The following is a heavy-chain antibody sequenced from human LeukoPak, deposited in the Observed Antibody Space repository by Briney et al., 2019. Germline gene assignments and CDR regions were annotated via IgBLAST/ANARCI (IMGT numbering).Heavy chain of an antibody. D-gene: IGHD3-9*01. Sequence: GASVKVSCKASGYTFTSYGISWVRQAPGQGLEWMGWISAYNGNTNYAQKLQGRVTMTTDTSTSTAYMELRSLRSDDTAVCYCAREGGLRDFDWLLFLGLDYWGQGTLVTVSS. CDR1: GYTFTSYG. CDR3: AREGGLRDFDWLLFLGLDY. CDR2: ISAYNGNT. V-gene: IGHV1-18*01. J-gene: IGHJ4*02.